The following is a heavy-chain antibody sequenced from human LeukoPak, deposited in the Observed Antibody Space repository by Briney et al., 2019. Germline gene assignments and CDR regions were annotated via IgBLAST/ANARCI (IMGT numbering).Heavy chain of an antibody. V-gene: IGHV5-51*01. CDR1: GYSFTSYW. CDR2: IYPGDSDI. Sequence: PGESLKISCKGSGYSFTSYWIGWVRQMPGKGLEWMGIIYPGDSDIRYSPSFQGQVTISADKSISTAYLQWSSLKASDTAMYYCARHGRYGDYVVDAFDIWGQGTMVTVSS. CDR3: ARHGRYGDYVVDAFDI. D-gene: IGHD4-17*01. J-gene: IGHJ3*02.